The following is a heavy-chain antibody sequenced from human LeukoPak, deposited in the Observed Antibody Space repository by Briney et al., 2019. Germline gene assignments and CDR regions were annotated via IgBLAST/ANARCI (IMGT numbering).Heavy chain of an antibody. CDR3: ARRSGHFYSGSYDY. Sequence: GESLKISCKGSGYSFTNYWIVWVRQMPGKGLEWMGLIYPGDSDSRYSPSFQGQVTISADKSISTAYLQWSSLKASDTAMYYCARRSGHFYSGSYDYWGQGTLVTVSS. CDR1: GYSFTNYW. D-gene: IGHD1-26*01. J-gene: IGHJ4*02. V-gene: IGHV5-51*01. CDR2: IYPGDSDS.